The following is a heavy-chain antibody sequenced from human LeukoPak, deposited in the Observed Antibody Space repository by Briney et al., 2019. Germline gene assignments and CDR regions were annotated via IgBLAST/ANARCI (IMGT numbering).Heavy chain of an antibody. J-gene: IGHJ3*02. CDR2: IYYSGSI. D-gene: IGHD2-15*01. CDR3: ARSRTDSRWSVFDI. Sequence: PSETLSLTCTVSGGSISSYYWSWIRQPPGKGLEWIGYIYYSGSINYNPSLKSRVTISVDTSKNQLSLKLSSVTAADTAVYYCARSRTDSRWSVFDIWGQGTMVTVSS. V-gene: IGHV4-59*08. CDR1: GGSISSYY.